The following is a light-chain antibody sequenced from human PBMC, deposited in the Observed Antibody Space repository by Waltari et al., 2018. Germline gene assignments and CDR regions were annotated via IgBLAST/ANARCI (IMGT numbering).Light chain of an antibody. V-gene: IGKV3-15*01. CDR1: QSSSTN. CDR2: NGA. Sequence: ERVMTQSPDILSASPGEIVTLSCRASQSSSTNVAWYQHKPGQAPRLLIYNGATRHTGIPATFSGSGSGTEFTLTISSLQPEDFAVYFCQQYDDWPATFGQGTKVDI. CDR3: QQYDDWPAT. J-gene: IGKJ1*01.